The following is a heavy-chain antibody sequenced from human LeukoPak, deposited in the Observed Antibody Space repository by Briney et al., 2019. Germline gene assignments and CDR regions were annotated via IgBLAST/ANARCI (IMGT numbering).Heavy chain of an antibody. CDR1: GFTVSSNY. V-gene: IGHV3-66*01. Sequence: GGSLRLSCAASGFTVSSNYMSWVRQAPGKGLEWVSVIYSGGSTYYADSVKGRFTISRDNSKNTLYLQMNSLRAEDTAVYYCARAPDESLLWFGELLLYFDYWGQGTLVTVSS. CDR3: ARAPDESLLWFGELLLYFDY. D-gene: IGHD3-10*01. CDR2: IYSGGST. J-gene: IGHJ4*02.